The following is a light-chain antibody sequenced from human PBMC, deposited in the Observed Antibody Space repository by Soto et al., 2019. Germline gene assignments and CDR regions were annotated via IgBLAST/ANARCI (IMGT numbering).Light chain of an antibody. CDR3: RSFDSSLSVV. CDR1: STNIGAGYD. Sequence: QSVLTQPPSVSGAPGQSVTISCTGSSTNIGAGYDVHQYQQRPGRAPKLLIYGNTNRPSGGPDRFSGSKSGTSASLSITGLPAEDEADYYCRSFDSSLSVVFGGGTKPTLL. CDR2: GNT. V-gene: IGLV1-40*01. J-gene: IGLJ2*01.